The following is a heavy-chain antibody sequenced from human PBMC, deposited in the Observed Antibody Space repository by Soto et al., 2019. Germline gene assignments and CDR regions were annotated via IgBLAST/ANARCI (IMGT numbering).Heavy chain of an antibody. J-gene: IGHJ5*02. Sequence: SETMCLTCTVAGGSISSGVYYWSWIRQHPGKGLEWIGYIYYSGSTYYNPSLKSRVTISVDTSKNQFSLKLSSVTAADTAVYYCARGLAYCGGDCLQNWFDPWGQGTLVTVSS. CDR2: IYYSGST. D-gene: IGHD2-21*02. CDR1: GGSISSGVYY. V-gene: IGHV4-31*03. CDR3: ARGLAYCGGDCLQNWFDP.